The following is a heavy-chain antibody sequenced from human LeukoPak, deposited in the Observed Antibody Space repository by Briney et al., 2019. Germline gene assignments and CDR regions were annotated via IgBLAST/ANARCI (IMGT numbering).Heavy chain of an antibody. CDR1: GGSISSSSYY. Sequence: SETLSLTCPVSGGSISSSSYYWGWIRQPPGKGLEWIGSIYYSGSTYYNPSLKSRVTISVDTSKNQFSLKLSSVTAADTAVYYCARDGHRYSGSYHYFDYWGQGTLVTVSS. J-gene: IGHJ4*02. CDR2: IYYSGST. CDR3: ARDGHRYSGSYHYFDY. V-gene: IGHV4-39*07. D-gene: IGHD1-26*01.